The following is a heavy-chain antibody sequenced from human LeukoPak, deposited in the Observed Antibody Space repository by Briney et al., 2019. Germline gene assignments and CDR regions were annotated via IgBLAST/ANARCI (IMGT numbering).Heavy chain of an antibody. J-gene: IGHJ1*01. CDR2: IIPIFDTA. Sequence: ASVKVSCKASGGTFSSYAISWVRQAPGQGLEWMGGIIPIFDTANYAQKFQGRVTITADESTSTAYMELSSLRSEDTAVYYCARAPIVGARQYFQHWGQGTLVTVSS. V-gene: IGHV1-69*13. CDR3: ARAPIVGARQYFQH. CDR1: GGTFSSYA. D-gene: IGHD1-26*01.